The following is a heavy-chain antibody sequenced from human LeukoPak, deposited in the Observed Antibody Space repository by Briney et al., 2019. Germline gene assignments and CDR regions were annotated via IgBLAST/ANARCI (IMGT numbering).Heavy chain of an antibody. CDR1: GFTFSSYG. Sequence: GGSLRLSCAASGFTFSSYGMHCVRHGPGTGLEWVTFIRYDGSNKHYADSVKGRFTISRDNSKNTLYLQMNSLRAEDTAVYYCAKGGDYGDYVGGFDYWGQGTLVTVSS. CDR3: AKGGDYGDYVGGFDY. V-gene: IGHV3-30*02. CDR2: IRYDGSNK. J-gene: IGHJ4*02. D-gene: IGHD4-17*01.